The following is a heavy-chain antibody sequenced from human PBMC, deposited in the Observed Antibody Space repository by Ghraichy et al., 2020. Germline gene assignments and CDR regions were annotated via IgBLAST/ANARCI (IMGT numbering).Heavy chain of an antibody. V-gene: IGHV3-23*01. Sequence: LSLTCAASGFTFSWFAMSWVRQAPGKGLEWVASISPSGGSTYSADSVKGRFTISRDNPKNTLYLQMNSLRAEDTAIYYCAKDGDCSGGSCYPPPDYWGQGTLVTVSS. D-gene: IGHD2-15*01. CDR2: ISPSGGST. CDR3: AKDGDCSGGSCYPPPDY. CDR1: GFTFSWFA. J-gene: IGHJ4*02.